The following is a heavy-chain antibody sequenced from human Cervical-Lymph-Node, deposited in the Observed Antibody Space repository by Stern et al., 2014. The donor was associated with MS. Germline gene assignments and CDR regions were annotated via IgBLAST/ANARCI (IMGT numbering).Heavy chain of an antibody. J-gene: IGHJ4*02. CDR2: ISYDGSNK. D-gene: IGHD3/OR15-3a*01. Sequence: QVQLVESGGGVVQPGRSLRLSCAASGFTFRSYAMHWVRQAPGKGLEWVAVISYDGSNKYYADSVKGRFTISRDNSKNTLYLQMNSLRAEDTAVYYCARGRGGLYYFDYWGQGTLVTVSS. V-gene: IGHV3-30*01. CDR3: ARGRGGLYYFDY. CDR1: GFTFRSYA.